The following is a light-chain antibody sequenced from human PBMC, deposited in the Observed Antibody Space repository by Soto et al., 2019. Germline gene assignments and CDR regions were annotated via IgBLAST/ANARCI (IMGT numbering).Light chain of an antibody. V-gene: IGKV3-20*01. Sequence: EIVLTQSPGTLSLSPGERASLSCRASQSVRSNYLAWYQQKPGQAPRLLIYGASSRATGIPDRFGGSGSGTDFPLTITRLEPEAFAVYYCQQYGSSPQHGSSPYTFGQGTNLEIK. CDR2: GAS. J-gene: IGKJ2*01. CDR3: QQYGSSPQHGSSPYT. CDR1: QSVRSNY.